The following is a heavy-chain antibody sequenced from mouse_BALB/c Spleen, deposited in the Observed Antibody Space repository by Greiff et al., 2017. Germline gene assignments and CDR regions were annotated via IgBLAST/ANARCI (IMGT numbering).Heavy chain of an antibody. CDR1: GFSLTGYG. Sequence: QVQLQQSGPGLVAPSQSLSITCTVSGFSLTGYGVNWVRQPPGKGLEWLGMIWGDGSTDYNSALKSRLSISKDNSKSQVFLKMNSLQTDDTARYYCARDPDGYQAWFAYWGQGTLVTVSA. D-gene: IGHD2-3*01. CDR2: IWGDGST. V-gene: IGHV2-6-7*01. CDR3: ARDPDGYQAWFAY. J-gene: IGHJ3*01.